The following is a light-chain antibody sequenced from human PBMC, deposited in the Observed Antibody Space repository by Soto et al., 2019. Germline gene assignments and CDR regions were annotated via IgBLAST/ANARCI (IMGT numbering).Light chain of an antibody. Sequence: QSALTQPASVSGSPGQSITISCTGTSSDVGGYNYVSWYQQHPGKAPKLMIYEVSNRPSGVSNRFSGSKSGNTASLTISGLQAEDEADYDCSSYTSSSTRVFGGGTKLTLL. CDR3: SSYTSSSTRV. V-gene: IGLV2-14*01. CDR2: EVS. J-gene: IGLJ3*02. CDR1: SSDVGGYNY.